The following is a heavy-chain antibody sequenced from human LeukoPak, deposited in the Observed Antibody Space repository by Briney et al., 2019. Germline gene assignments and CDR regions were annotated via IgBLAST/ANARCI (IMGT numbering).Heavy chain of an antibody. D-gene: IGHD3-10*01. Sequence: GTSLRLSCAASGFTFSSYAMYWLRQAPGKGLEWVAITSSDGGNKYYADSVKGRFTISRDNSKNTLYLQMNSLRTEDTAVYYCARDNSGSGSYIQLDYWGQGTRVTVSS. CDR2: TSSDGGNK. CDR3: ARDNSGSGSYIQLDY. CDR1: GFTFSSYA. J-gene: IGHJ4*02. V-gene: IGHV3-30-3*01.